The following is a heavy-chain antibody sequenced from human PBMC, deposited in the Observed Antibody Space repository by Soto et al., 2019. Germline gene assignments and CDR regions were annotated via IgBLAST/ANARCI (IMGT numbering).Heavy chain of an antibody. Sequence: RIRHAPGKGLEWVSVIYSGGNTYYADSVKGRFTISRDNSKNTLYLLMNSLRAEDTAVYYCTRSRWPRRKYYLDFRGQGTL. V-gene: IGHV3-53*01. CDR3: TRSRWPRRKYYLDF. CDR2: IYSGGNT. J-gene: IGHJ4*03. D-gene: IGHD2-15*01.